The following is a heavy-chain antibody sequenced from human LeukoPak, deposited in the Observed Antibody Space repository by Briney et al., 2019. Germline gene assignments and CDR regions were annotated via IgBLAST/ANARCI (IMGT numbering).Heavy chain of an antibody. CDR3: ARQTGSGLFILP. CDR1: GGSISSNSYY. Sequence: NPSETLSLTCTVSGGSISSNSYYWGWIRQPPGKGLEWIGSIYYSGNTYYNASLKSQVSISIDTSKNQFSLRLTSVTAADTAVYYCARQTGSGLFILPGGQGTLVTVSS. V-gene: IGHV4-39*01. J-gene: IGHJ4*02. D-gene: IGHD3/OR15-3a*01. CDR2: IYYSGNT.